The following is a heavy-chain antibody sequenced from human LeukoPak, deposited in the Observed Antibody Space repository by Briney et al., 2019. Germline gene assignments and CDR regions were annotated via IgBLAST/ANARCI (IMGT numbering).Heavy chain of an antibody. CDR2: ISSSSSYT. D-gene: IGHD1-14*01. Sequence: GGSLRLSCAASGFTFSDYYMSWIRQAPGKGLEWVSYISSSSSYTNHADSVKGRFTISRDNAKNSLYLQMNSLRAEDTAVYYCARELATLTFATAWGQGTLVTVSS. CDR1: GFTFSDYY. V-gene: IGHV3-11*06. CDR3: ARELATLTFATA. J-gene: IGHJ5*02.